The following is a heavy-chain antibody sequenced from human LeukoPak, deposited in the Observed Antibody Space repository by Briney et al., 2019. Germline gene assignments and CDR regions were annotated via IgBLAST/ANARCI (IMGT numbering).Heavy chain of an antibody. CDR1: GGSISTYY. Sequence: PSETLSLTCAVSGGSISTYYWSWIRQPPRKGLERVGYIYYTGSTNYNPSLKSRVTISVATSKNQFSLKLSSVTAADTAVYYCARDTPDHSSGFDYWGQGTLVTVSS. CDR2: IYYTGST. D-gene: IGHD6-19*01. V-gene: IGHV4-59*12. CDR3: ARDTPDHSSGFDY. J-gene: IGHJ4*02.